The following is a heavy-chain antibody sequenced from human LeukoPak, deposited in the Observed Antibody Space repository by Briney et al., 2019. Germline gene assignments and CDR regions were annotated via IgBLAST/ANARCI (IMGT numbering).Heavy chain of an antibody. Sequence: GGSLRLSCAASGFTFSSYSMNWVRQAPGKGLEWVSSISSSSGYIYHADSVKGRFTISRDNAKNSLYLQMNSLRAEDMAVYYCARVRRGESSGYNDYWGQGTLVTVSS. V-gene: IGHV3-21*01. CDR2: ISSSSGYI. CDR1: GFTFSSYS. D-gene: IGHD3-22*01. CDR3: ARVRRGESSGYNDY. J-gene: IGHJ4*02.